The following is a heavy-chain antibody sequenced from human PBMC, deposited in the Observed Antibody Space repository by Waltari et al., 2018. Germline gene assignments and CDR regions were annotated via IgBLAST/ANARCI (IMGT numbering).Heavy chain of an antibody. D-gene: IGHD3-16*01. J-gene: IGHJ4*02. CDR1: IFNLTTSA. CDR3: ARRLGVHYGYFDY. V-gene: IGHV3-30-3*01. Sequence: QLQLVESGGGVVQPGRSLRLSCVASIFNLTTSAIHWVRQTPGKRLEWVAGLQEDGIVKTYGESAKGRFTISRDSSRNTVYLQMNTVRPDDSAVYYCARRLGVHYGYFDYWGQGTLVTVSS. CDR2: LQEDGIVK.